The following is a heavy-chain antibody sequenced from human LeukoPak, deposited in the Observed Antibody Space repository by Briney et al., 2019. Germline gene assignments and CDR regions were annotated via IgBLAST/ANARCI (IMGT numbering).Heavy chain of an antibody. J-gene: IGHJ4*02. D-gene: IGHD4-17*01. Sequence: PSETLSLTCTVSGGSISSSSYYWGWIRQPPGKGLEWVGSIYYSGSTYYNPSLKSRVTISVDTSKNQFSLKLSSVTAADTAVYYCARHHHDYGDYVDYWGQGTLVTVSS. V-gene: IGHV4-39*01. CDR2: IYYSGST. CDR3: ARHHHDYGDYVDY. CDR1: GGSISSSSYY.